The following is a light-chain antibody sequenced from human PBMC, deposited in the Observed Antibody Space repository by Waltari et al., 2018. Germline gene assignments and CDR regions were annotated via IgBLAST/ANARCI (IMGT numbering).Light chain of an antibody. CDR1: QGVSSS. Sequence: AIRMTQSPSSLSASTGDRVIITCRASQGVSSSLAWYQQKPGKAPNLLIYAASTLQSGVPSRFSGSGSGTDFSLIISCLQSEDFATYYCQQYYSYPWTFGQGTKVEI. CDR2: AAS. J-gene: IGKJ1*01. V-gene: IGKV1-8*01. CDR3: QQYYSYPWT.